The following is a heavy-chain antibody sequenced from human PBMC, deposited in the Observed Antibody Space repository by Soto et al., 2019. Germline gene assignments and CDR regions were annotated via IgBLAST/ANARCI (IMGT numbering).Heavy chain of an antibody. J-gene: IGHJ4*02. CDR2: IRAYNGNT. V-gene: IGHV1-18*01. CDR1: GYTFSSYG. D-gene: IGHD3-3*01. Sequence: QVKLVQSGGEVKKPGASVKISCKASGYTFSSYGISWVRKAPGQGLEWMGWIRAYNGNTNYAQKFQGRVTMTTDTSTSTAYMELSCLRSDDTAIYYCARTLNEWLLGLEWGQGTLVTVSS. CDR3: ARTLNEWLLGLE.